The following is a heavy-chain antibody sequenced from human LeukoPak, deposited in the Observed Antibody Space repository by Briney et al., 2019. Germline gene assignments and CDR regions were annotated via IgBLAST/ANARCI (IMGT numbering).Heavy chain of an antibody. CDR1: GFSFKSYR. V-gene: IGHV3-7*01. J-gene: IGHJ5*02. CDR3: ARAGTILGEVSWFDP. D-gene: IGHD3-16*01. CDR2: IKQDGSEK. Sequence: GGSLRLSCAASGFSFKSYRMNWVRQALGKGLEWVANIKQDGSEKFYVDSVKGRFTISRDNAKNSLYLQMNSLRAEDMAVYYCARAGTILGEVSWFDPWGQGTLVTVSS.